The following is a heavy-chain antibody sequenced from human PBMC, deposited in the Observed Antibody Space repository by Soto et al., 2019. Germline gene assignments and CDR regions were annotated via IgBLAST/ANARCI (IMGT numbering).Heavy chain of an antibody. CDR2: ITSDGTST. Sequence: LRLSCAASGFTFSGYWMHWVRQAPGKGLVWVSRITSDGTSTSYADSVKGRFTISRDNAKNTLYLQMNSLRVEDTGVYYCARGLPTTQDYWGQGTLVTVSS. J-gene: IGHJ4*02. CDR1: GFTFSGYW. V-gene: IGHV3-74*01. CDR3: ARGLPTTQDY.